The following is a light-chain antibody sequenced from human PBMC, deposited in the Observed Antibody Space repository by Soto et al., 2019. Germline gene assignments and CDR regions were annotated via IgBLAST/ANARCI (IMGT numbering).Light chain of an antibody. CDR2: DVS. CDR1: SSDVGGYNY. J-gene: IGLJ1*01. CDR3: RSYTSSSTLGV. V-gene: IGLV2-14*01. Sequence: HSVLTQPASVSGSPGQSITISCTGTSSDVGGYNYVSWYQQHPGKAPKLMIYDVSNRPSGVSNRFSGSKSGNTASLTISGLQAEDEADYYCRSYTSSSTLGVFGTGTKVTVL.